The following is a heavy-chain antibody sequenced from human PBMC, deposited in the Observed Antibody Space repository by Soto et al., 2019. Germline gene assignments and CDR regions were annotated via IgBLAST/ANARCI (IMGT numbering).Heavy chain of an antibody. Sequence: DVQLVESGGGSIQPGGSLRLSCAAFGLTVSGKKYLAWVRQAPGKGLEWLSGLYDVDGTYYADSVKGRFTVSRDSSKSVVYLQLNSLSPDDTAVYFCASWRLKEHAYDIWGLGTTVTVSA. V-gene: IGHV3-53*01. CDR1: GLTVSGKKY. CDR3: ASWRLKEHAYDI. CDR2: LYDVDGT. D-gene: IGHD2-21*02. J-gene: IGHJ3*02.